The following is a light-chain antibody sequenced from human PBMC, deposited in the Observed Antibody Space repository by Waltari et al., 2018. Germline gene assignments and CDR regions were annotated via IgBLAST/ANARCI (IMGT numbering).Light chain of an antibody. CDR2: DAS. Sequence: EVVLTQSPATLSLSPGERATLSCRASQSVSSYLAWYQPKPGQAPRLLISDASNRATGIPARFGGSGSGTDFTLTISSLEPEDSAVYYCQHRFNWPLTFGGGTKVEIK. CDR1: QSVSSY. CDR3: QHRFNWPLT. J-gene: IGKJ4*01. V-gene: IGKV3-11*01.